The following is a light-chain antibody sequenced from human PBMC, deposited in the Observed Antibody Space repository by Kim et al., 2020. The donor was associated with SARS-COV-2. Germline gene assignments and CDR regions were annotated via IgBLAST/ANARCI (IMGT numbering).Light chain of an antibody. CDR2: KAS. Sequence: AVGDKVIITSRASKSISSWLAWYQQKQGKAPKHLIYKASSSESGVPSRFSGGRSGTEVTLTISSLQPDDFATYYCQQYNSYSAWTFGQGTKVEIK. V-gene: IGKV1-5*03. CDR1: KSISSW. J-gene: IGKJ1*01. CDR3: QQYNSYSAWT.